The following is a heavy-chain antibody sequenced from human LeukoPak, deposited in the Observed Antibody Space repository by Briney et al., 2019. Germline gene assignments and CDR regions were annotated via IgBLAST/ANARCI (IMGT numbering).Heavy chain of an antibody. Sequence: GRSLRLSCAASRFTFSNHDMHWVRQAPGKGLEWVAVIWYDGSNTYYADSLKGRFTISRDNSKNTLYLQMNSLRAEDTAVYYCARLGSGYLSDYWGQGTLVTVSS. J-gene: IGHJ4*02. CDR1: RFTFSNHD. CDR3: ARLGSGYLSDY. D-gene: IGHD3-3*01. CDR2: IWYDGSNT. V-gene: IGHV3-33*01.